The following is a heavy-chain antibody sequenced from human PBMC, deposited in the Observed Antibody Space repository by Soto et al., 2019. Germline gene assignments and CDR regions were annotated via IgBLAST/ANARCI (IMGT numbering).Heavy chain of an antibody. J-gene: IGHJ4*02. V-gene: IGHV4-34*01. CDR2: INHSGST. D-gene: IGHD3-3*01. Sequence: QVQLQQWGAGLLKPSETLSLTCAVYGGSFSGYYWSWIRQPPGKGLEWIGEINHSGSTNYNPSLKSRVTISVDTSNNQFSLKLSSVTAADTAVYYCARVRTGGTIFGVVIPFDYWGQGTLVTVSS. CDR1: GGSFSGYY. CDR3: ARVRTGGTIFGVVIPFDY.